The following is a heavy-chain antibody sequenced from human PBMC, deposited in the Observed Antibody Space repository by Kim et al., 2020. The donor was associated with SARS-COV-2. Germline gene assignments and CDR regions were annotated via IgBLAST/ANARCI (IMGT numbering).Heavy chain of an antibody. Sequence: SETLSLTCTVSGGSISSSSYYWGWIRQPPGKGLEWIGSIYYSGSTYYNPSLKSRVTISVDTSKNQFSLKLSSVTAADTAVYYCARHYTKDYDFWSGDYAADYWGQGTLVTVSS. J-gene: IGHJ4*02. D-gene: IGHD3-3*01. CDR2: IYYSGST. CDR1: GGSISSSSYY. V-gene: IGHV4-39*01. CDR3: ARHYTKDYDFWSGDYAADY.